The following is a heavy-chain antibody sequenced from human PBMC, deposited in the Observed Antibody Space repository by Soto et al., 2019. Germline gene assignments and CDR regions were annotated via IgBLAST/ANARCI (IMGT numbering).Heavy chain of an antibody. D-gene: IGHD3-22*01. CDR1: GGSISSGDYY. V-gene: IGHV4-30-4*01. Sequence: SEALSLTCTVSGGSISSGDYYWSWIRQPPGKGLEWIGYIYYSGSTYYNPSLKSRVTISVDTSKNQFSLKLSSVTAADTAVYYCARAARDRRDSSGYYYWGQGTLVTVSS. J-gene: IGHJ4*02. CDR2: IYYSGST. CDR3: ARAARDRRDSSGYYY.